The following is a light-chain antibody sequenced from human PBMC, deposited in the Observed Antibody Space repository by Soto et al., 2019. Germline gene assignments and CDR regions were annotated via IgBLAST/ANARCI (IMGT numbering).Light chain of an antibody. CDR1: NSDVGGYNF. J-gene: IGLJ3*02. CDR3: SSYTSSSTWV. CDR2: EVS. V-gene: IGLV2-14*01. Sequence: QSALTQPASVSGSPGQSITISCTGTNSDVGGYNFVSWCQQHPGKAPKLMIYEVSNRPSGVSNRFSGSKSGNTASLTISGLQAEDEADYYCSSYTSSSTWVFGGGTQLTVL.